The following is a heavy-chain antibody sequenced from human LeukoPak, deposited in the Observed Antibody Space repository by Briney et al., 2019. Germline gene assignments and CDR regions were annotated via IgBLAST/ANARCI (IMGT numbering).Heavy chain of an antibody. Sequence: PSETLSLTCAVYGRSFSGYYWSWIRQPPGKGLEWIGSIYYSGSTYYNPSLKSRVTISVDTSKNQFSLKLSSVTAADTAVYYCARLYYGDYSIDYWGQGTLVTVSS. CDR2: IYYSGST. CDR1: GRSFSGYY. J-gene: IGHJ4*02. CDR3: ARLYYGDYSIDY. V-gene: IGHV4-34*01. D-gene: IGHD4-17*01.